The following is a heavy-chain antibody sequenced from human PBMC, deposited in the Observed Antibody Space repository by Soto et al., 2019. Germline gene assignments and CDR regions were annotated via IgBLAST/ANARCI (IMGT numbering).Heavy chain of an antibody. D-gene: IGHD1-26*01. CDR1: GGTFSSYA. Sequence: SVKVSCKASGGTFSSYAISWVRQAPGQGLEWMGGIIPIFGTANYAQKFQGRVTITADESTSTAYMELSSLRSEDTAVYYCARDWSGSYVDYYYGTDVWGQGTTVTVS. CDR2: IIPIFGTA. CDR3: ARDWSGSYVDYYYGTDV. J-gene: IGHJ6*02. V-gene: IGHV1-69*13.